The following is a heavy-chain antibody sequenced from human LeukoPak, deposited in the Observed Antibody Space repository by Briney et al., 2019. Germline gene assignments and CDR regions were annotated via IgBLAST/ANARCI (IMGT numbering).Heavy chain of an antibody. D-gene: IGHD1/OR15-1a*01. CDR1: GFTLSYYW. V-gene: IGHV3-74*01. CDR3: ARDPRNKGFDP. J-gene: IGHJ5*02. CDR2: INGDGSST. Sequence: GGSLRLSCAASGFTLSYYWMHWVRQAPGKGLVWVSTINGDGSSTNYADSVKGRFTISRDNAKNTLYLEMNSLRAEDTAVYYCARDPRNKGFDPWGQGTLVTVSS.